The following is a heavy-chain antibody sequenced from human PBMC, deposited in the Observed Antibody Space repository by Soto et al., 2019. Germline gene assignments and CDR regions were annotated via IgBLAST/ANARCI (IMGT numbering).Heavy chain of an antibody. Sequence: QVQLVQSGAEVKKPGASVKVSCKASGYTFTSYGISWVRQAPGQGLERMGWISAYNGNTNYAQKLQGRVTMTTDTSTSTAYMELRSLRSDDTAVYYCARAGRTPSRWSYNWFDPWGQGTLVTVSS. CDR1: GYTFTSYG. CDR3: ARAGRTPSRWSYNWFDP. CDR2: ISAYNGNT. D-gene: IGHD3-10*01. J-gene: IGHJ5*02. V-gene: IGHV1-18*04.